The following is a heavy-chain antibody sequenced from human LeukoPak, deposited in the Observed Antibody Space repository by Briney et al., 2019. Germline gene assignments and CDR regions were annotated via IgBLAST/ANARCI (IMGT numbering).Heavy chain of an antibody. CDR2: ISGSGGTT. V-gene: IGHV3-23*01. CDR3: AKDGAQAWLWPGYYFDY. J-gene: IGHJ4*02. Sequence: GGSLRLSCAASGFTFSDYNMNWVRQAPGKGLEWVSAISGSGGTTYYADSVKGRFTISRDNSKNTLSLQMYSLRAEDTAIYYCAKDGAQAWLWPGYYFDYWGQGNLVTVSS. D-gene: IGHD3-22*01. CDR1: GFTFSDYN.